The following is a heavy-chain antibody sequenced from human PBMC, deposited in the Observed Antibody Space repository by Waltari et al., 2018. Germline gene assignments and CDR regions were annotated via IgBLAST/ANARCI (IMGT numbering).Heavy chain of an antibody. CDR1: GFSFRLYE. Sequence: EVQLVESGGGFVHPGGSLRLSCVPSGFSFRLYELIWVRQAPVKGPEWLSYIGSGGHTLHYADSVRGRFTISRDNARDTVYLQMSSLRAEDTGVYFCARRGPHAFDPSYFDHWGQGIRVTVSS. CDR3: ARRGPHAFDPSYFDH. V-gene: IGHV3-48*03. CDR2: IGSGGHTL. J-gene: IGHJ4*02. D-gene: IGHD3-9*01.